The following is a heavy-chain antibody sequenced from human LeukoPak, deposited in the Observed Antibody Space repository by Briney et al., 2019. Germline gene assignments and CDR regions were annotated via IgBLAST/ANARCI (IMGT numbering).Heavy chain of an antibody. V-gene: IGHV6-1*01. CDR3: AIASHGSRHGYYFDY. Sequence: SQTLSLTCADSVDSVSSNCAALNWIRQSPSRGLEWLGRTSCRSTCYNDYALSVKSRILVNSDTSKNQFSLQLNSVTPEDTAVYYCAIASHGSRHGYYFDYWGQGTLVTVSS. CDR1: VDSVSSNCAA. J-gene: IGHJ4*02. CDR2: TSCRSTCYN. D-gene: IGHD3-10*01.